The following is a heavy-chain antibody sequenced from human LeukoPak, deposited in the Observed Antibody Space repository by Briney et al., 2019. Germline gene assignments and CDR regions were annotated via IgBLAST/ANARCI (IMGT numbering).Heavy chain of an antibody. CDR1: GGSISSSNW. Sequence: SETLSLTCTVSGGSISSSNWWSWVRQPPGKGLEWIGEIYHSGSTNYSPSLKSRITISVDKSKNQFSLKLSSVTAADTAVYYCARWGVGGYAFDIWGQGTMVTVSS. J-gene: IGHJ3*02. CDR2: IYHSGST. CDR3: ARWGVGGYAFDI. D-gene: IGHD3-10*01. V-gene: IGHV4-4*02.